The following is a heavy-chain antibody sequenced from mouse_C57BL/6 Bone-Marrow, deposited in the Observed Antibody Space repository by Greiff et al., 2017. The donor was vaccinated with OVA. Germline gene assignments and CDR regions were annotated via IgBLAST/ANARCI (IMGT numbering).Heavy chain of an antibody. J-gene: IGHJ4*01. CDR2: IYLGNGYT. CDR3: ARYQTGAMDY. CDR1: GYTFTSYG. V-gene: IGHV1-58*01. Sequence: VQLQQSGAELVRPGSSVKMSCKTSGYTFTSYGIHWVKQRPGQGLEWIGYIYLGNGYTEYNEKFKGKATLTSDTSSSTAYMQLSSLTSEDSAIYFCARYQTGAMDYWGQGTSVTVSS.